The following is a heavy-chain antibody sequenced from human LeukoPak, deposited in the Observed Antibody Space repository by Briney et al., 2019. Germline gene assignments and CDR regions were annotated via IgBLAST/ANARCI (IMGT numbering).Heavy chain of an antibody. CDR1: GFAVSTNY. J-gene: IGHJ4*02. CDR3: AKAATVTTPEGY. D-gene: IGHD4-17*01. V-gene: IGHV3-53*01. CDR2: IYSDGST. Sequence: GGSLRLSCAASGFAVSTNYLSWVRQAPGKGLEWVSVIYSDGSTYYADSVKGRFTISRDNSKNTLYLQMNSLRAEDTAVYYCAKAATVTTPEGYWGQGTLVTVSS.